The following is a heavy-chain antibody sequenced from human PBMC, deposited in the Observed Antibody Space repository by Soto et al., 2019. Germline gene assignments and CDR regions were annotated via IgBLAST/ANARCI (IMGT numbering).Heavy chain of an antibody. Sequence: ASMKVSCKASGYTFSSIGISWVRQAPGQGLEWVGWISPYKGNTHYALGLQGRVTMTTDTSTSTAYMELRSLRADDTAVYYCARDLGASGSYYTDYWGQGTLVTVSS. CDR1: GYTFSSIG. CDR2: ISPYKGNT. V-gene: IGHV1-18*01. CDR3: ARDLGASGSYYTDY. D-gene: IGHD3-10*01. J-gene: IGHJ4*02.